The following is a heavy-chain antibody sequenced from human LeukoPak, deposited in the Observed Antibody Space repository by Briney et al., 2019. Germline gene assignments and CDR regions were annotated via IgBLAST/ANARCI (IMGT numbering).Heavy chain of an antibody. CDR3: ARGGAAAGTGGLDY. D-gene: IGHD6-13*01. CDR1: GGSISGYY. J-gene: IGHJ4*02. Sequence: KPSETLSLTCTVSGGSISGYYWSWIRQPPGKGLEWIGYIYYSGSTNYNPSLKSRVTISVDTSKNQFSLKLSSVTAADTAVYYCARGGAAAGTGGLDYWGQGTLVTVSS. CDR2: IYYSGST. V-gene: IGHV4-59*01.